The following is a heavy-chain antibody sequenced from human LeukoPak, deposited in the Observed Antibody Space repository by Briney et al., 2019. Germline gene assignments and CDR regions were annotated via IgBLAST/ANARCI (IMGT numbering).Heavy chain of an antibody. CDR2: ISYIGST. V-gene: IGHV4-59*11. Sequence: SETLSLTCAVSNDSFSSHYWTWIRQPPGKGLEWIGYISYIGSTNYNPSLKSRVTISIDTSRNQFSLRLSSVTAADTAVYYCARDLVTVTKGFDIWGQGTMVSVSS. CDR1: NDSFSSHY. CDR3: ARDLVTVTKGFDI. D-gene: IGHD4-17*01. J-gene: IGHJ3*02.